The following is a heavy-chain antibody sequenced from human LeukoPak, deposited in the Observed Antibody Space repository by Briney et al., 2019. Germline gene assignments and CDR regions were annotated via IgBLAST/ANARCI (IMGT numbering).Heavy chain of an antibody. CDR3: AREREARIAVAGVPVY. CDR1: GASISSSNYY. Sequence: SETLSLTCSVSGASISSSNYYWAWIRQPPGKGLGWIGSIYHSGRTYYNPSLKSRVTISVDTSKNQFSLKLSSVTAADTAVYYCAREREARIAVAGVPVYWGQGTLVTVSS. V-gene: IGHV4-39*07. J-gene: IGHJ4*02. D-gene: IGHD6-19*01. CDR2: IYHSGRT.